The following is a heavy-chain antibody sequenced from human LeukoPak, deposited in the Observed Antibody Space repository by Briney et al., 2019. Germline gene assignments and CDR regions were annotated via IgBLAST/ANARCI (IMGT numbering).Heavy chain of an antibody. V-gene: IGHV3-30-3*01. CDR3: ARRNFFDY. Sequence: GRSLRLSCAASGFTFGSYAMHWVRQAPGKGLQWVAVISYDGDNKYYGDSVKGRFTISRDNSENTLYLQMNSLRAEDTALYYCARRNFFDYWGQGTLVTVSS. CDR2: ISYDGDNK. J-gene: IGHJ4*02. CDR1: GFTFGSYA.